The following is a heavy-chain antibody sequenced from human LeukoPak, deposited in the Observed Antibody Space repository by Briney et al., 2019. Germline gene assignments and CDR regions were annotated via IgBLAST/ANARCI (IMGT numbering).Heavy chain of an antibody. V-gene: IGHV3-21*01. D-gene: IGHD4-11*01. CDR3: ARDNDYTNYY. Sequence: GGSLRLSCAASGFPFSDYNMNWVRQAPGRGLEWVSSISSTSRYIHYADSAKGRFTISRDNAKNSLYLQMNSLRAEDTAVYYCARDNDYTNYYWGQGTLVTVSS. CDR1: GFPFSDYN. CDR2: ISSTSRYI. J-gene: IGHJ4*02.